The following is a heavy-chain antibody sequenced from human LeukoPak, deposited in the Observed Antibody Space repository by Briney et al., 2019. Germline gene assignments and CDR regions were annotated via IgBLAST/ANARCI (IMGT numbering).Heavy chain of an antibody. J-gene: IGHJ6*02. CDR2: ISSSSSYI. CDR3: ARDLPAQWLVNYYYYYGMDV. V-gene: IGHV3-21*01. CDR1: GFTFSSYS. Sequence: PGGSLRLSCAASGFTFSSYSMNWVRQAPGKGLEWVSSISSSSSYIYYADSVKGRFTISRDNAKNSLYLQMNSLRAEDTAVYYCARDLPAQWLVNYYYYYGMDVWGQETTVTVSS. D-gene: IGHD6-19*01.